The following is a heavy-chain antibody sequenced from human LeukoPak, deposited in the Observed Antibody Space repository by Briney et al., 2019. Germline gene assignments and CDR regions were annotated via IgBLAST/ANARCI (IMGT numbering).Heavy chain of an antibody. D-gene: IGHD1-26*01. CDR3: EKAVGFDGELLETGGFDP. CDR2: ISWNSGSI. V-gene: IGHV3-9*01. CDR1: GFTFDDYA. J-gene: IGHJ5*02. Sequence: GGSLRLSCAASGFTFDDYAMHWVRQAPGKGLEWVSGISWNSGSIGYADSVKGRFTISRDNAKNSLYLQMNSLRAEDTALYYWEKAVGFDGELLETGGFDPGGQGTLVTVSS.